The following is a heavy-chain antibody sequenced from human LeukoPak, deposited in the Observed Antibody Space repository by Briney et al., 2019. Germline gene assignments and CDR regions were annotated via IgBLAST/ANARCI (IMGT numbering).Heavy chain of an antibody. CDR2: ISSSSSYI. CDR3: ARAHNWKYGTFDY. V-gene: IGHV3-21*01. D-gene: IGHD1-7*01. J-gene: IGHJ4*02. Sequence: GGTLRLSCAASGFTFSSYGMSWVRQAPGKGLEWVSCISSSSSYIYYADSVKGRFTISRDNAKNSLYLQMNSLRVEDTAVYYCARAHNWKYGTFDYWGQGTLVTVSS. CDR1: GFTFSSYG.